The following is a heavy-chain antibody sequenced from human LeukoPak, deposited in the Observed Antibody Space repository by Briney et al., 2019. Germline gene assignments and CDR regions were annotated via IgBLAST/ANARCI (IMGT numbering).Heavy chain of an antibody. CDR3: ARVQLIVVVPAAMHRWFDP. V-gene: IGHV4-4*02. Sequence: SGTLSLTCAVSGGSISSSNWWSWVRQPPGKGLEWIGEIYHSGSTSYNPSLKSRVTISVDKSKNQFSLKLSSVTAADTAVYYCARVQLIVVVPAAMHRWFDPWDQGTLVTVSS. CDR1: GGSISSSNW. J-gene: IGHJ5*02. D-gene: IGHD2-2*01. CDR2: IYHSGST.